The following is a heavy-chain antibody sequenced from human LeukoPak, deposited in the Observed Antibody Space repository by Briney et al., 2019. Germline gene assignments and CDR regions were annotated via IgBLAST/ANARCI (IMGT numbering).Heavy chain of an antibody. CDR1: GFSFGGYG. D-gene: IGHD5-18*01. CDR3: ARDRGEMEITAMAHWYFDL. CDR2: ISSSSYI. J-gene: IGHJ2*01. V-gene: IGHV3-21*01. Sequence: PGGSLRLSCAASGFSFGGYGMHWVRQAPGKGLEWVSSISSSSYIYYADSVKGRFTISRDNAKNSLYLQMNSLRAEDTAVHYCARDRGEMEITAMAHWYFDLWGRGTLVTVSS.